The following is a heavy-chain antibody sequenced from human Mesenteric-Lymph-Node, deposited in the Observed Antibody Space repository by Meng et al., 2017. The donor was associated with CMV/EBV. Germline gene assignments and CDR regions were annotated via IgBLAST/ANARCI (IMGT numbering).Heavy chain of an antibody. CDR1: GGSISSSSYY. CDR2: IYYSGST. V-gene: IGHV4-39*01. D-gene: IGHD2-2*01. Sequence: SETLSLTCTVSGGSISSSSYYWGWIRQPPGKGLEWIGSIYYSGSTYYNPSLKSRVTISVDTSKNQFSLKLSSVTAADTAVYYCARFSTRGDLHYYGMDVWGQGTTVTVSS. J-gene: IGHJ6*02. CDR3: ARFSTRGDLHYYGMDV.